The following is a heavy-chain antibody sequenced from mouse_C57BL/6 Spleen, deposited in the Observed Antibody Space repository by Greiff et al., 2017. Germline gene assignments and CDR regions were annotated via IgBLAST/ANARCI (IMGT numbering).Heavy chain of an antibody. D-gene: IGHD2-1*01. CDR3: AREGGYGNYGAMDD. Sequence: QVQLQQPGAELVKPGASVKMSCKASGYTFTSYWITWVKQRPGQGLEWIGDIYPGSGSTNYNEKFKSKATLTVDTSSSTAYMQLSSLTSEDSAVDYGAREGGYGNYGAMDDWGKGTSVTVSS. CDR1: GYTFTSYW. J-gene: IGHJ4*01. CDR2: IYPGSGST. V-gene: IGHV1-55*01.